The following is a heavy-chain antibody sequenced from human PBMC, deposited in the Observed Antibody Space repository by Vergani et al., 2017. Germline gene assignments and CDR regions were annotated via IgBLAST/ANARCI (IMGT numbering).Heavy chain of an antibody. Sequence: QVQLVQSGSELKKPGASVKVSCKASGYTFTSYAMNWVRQAPGQGLEWMGWINNNTGNPTYAQGFTGRFVFSLDTSVSTAYLQISSLKVEDTAVYYCARTKSRDGYNSPYYYYGMDVWGQGTTVTVSS. CDR1: GYTFTSYA. CDR3: ARTKSRDGYNSPYYYYGMDV. V-gene: IGHV7-4-1*02. D-gene: IGHD5-24*01. J-gene: IGHJ6*02. CDR2: INNNTGNP.